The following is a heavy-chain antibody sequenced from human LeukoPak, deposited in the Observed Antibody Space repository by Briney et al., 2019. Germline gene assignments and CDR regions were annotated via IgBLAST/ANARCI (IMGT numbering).Heavy chain of an antibody. CDR1: GFSFSDYY. CDR2: IGGSGSDL. J-gene: IGHJ6*02. V-gene: IGHV3-11*01. D-gene: IGHD3-22*01. Sequence: PGGSLRLSCVACGFSFSDYYMSWIRQAPGRGLEWISYIGGSGSDLYYADSVKGRFTISRDNANNSLYLQMNSLRAEDTAVYCCARSIGYYYTMDVWGQGTTVTVSS. CDR3: ARSIGYYYTMDV.